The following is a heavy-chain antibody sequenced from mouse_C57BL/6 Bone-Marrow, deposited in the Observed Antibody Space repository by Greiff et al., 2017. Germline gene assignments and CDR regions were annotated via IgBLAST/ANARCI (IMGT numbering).Heavy chain of an antibody. CDR3: ARDGGRDY. J-gene: IGHJ2*01. Sequence: DVKLVESGGGLVKPGGSLKLSCAASGFTFSSYAMSWVRQTPEKRLEWVATISDGGSYTYYPDNVKGRFTTSRDNAKNNLYLQMSHLKSEDTAMYYCARDGGRDYWGQGTTLTVSS. V-gene: IGHV5-4*01. CDR2: ISDGGSYT. CDR1: GFTFSSYA.